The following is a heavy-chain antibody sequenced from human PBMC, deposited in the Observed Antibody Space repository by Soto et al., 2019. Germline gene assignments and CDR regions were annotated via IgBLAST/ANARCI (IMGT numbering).Heavy chain of an antibody. D-gene: IGHD3-22*01. J-gene: IGHJ4*02. CDR2: IIPIFGTA. CDR3: ARVPNDSSGYYYRY. Sequence: SVKVPCKASGWTLSIYAISWVRQAPGQGLEWMGGIIPIFGTANYAQKFQGRVTITADESTSTAYMELSSLRSEDTAVYYCARVPNDSSGYYYRYWGQGTLVTVSS. CDR1: GWTLSIYA. V-gene: IGHV1-69*13.